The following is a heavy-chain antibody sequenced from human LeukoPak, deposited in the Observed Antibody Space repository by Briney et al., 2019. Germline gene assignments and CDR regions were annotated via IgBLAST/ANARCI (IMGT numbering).Heavy chain of an antibody. CDR1: GFTFSDYY. CDR2: ISSSSSYT. V-gene: IGHV3-11*06. CDR3: ARDTYYYGMDV. Sequence: GGSLRLSCAASGFTFSDYYMSWIRQAPGKGLEWVSYISSSSSYTNYADSVKGRFTISRDNAKNSLYLRMNSLRAEDTAVYYCARDTYYYGMDVWGKGTTVTVSS. J-gene: IGHJ6*04.